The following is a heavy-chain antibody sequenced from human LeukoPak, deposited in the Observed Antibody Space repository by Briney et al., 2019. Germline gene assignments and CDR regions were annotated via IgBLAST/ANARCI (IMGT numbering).Heavy chain of an antibody. Sequence: PRGSLRLPSAPSGFTSNNNAIPSVRQSPRKGPHWASAISGTGGTTYYADSVKGRFTISRDNSKSTVYVQMNSLRAEDTAVYYCVRETTSNYGAFDLWGQGTLVTVSS. CDR3: VRETTSNYGAFDL. J-gene: IGHJ3*01. CDR2: ISGTGGTT. CDR1: GFTSNNNA. V-gene: IGHV3-23*01. D-gene: IGHD3-9*01.